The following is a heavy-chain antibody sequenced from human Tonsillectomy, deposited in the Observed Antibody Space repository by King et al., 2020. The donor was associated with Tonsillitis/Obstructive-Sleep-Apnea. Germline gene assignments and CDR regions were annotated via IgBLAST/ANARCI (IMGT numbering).Heavy chain of an antibody. V-gene: IGHV3-53*01. J-gene: IGHJ4*02. CDR3: ATSPVSASSFYFDS. CDR2: IYSGGST. D-gene: IGHD6-6*01. CDR1: GFTVSRKY. Sequence: VQLVESGGGLIQPGGSLRLSCAASGFTVSRKYMSWVRQAPGKGLEWVSVIYSGGSTYYGDSVKGRFTISRDNSKNTVHLQMNSLRADDTAVYYCATSPVSASSFYFDSWGQGTLVTVSS.